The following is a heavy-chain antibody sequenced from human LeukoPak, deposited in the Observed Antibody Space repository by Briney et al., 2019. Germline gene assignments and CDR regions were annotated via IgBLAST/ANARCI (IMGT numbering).Heavy chain of an antibody. J-gene: IGHJ3*02. Sequence: SETLSLTCAVYGGSYRGYYWSWIRQPPGKGREWIGEINHSGSSNYNPSLKSRVTISVDTSKNQFSLKLSSVTAADTAVYYCASTTGETDAFDIWGQGTMVTVSS. CDR3: ASTTGETDAFDI. D-gene: IGHD7-27*01. CDR1: GGSYRGYY. CDR2: INHSGSS. V-gene: IGHV4-34*01.